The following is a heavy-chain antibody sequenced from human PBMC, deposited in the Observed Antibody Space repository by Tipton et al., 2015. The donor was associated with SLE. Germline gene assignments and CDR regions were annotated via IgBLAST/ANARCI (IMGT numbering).Heavy chain of an antibody. CDR1: GFTFSSYG. D-gene: IGHD2-2*01. V-gene: IGHV3-30*02. J-gene: IGHJ4*02. CDR2: IRYDGSNK. CDR3: AKDGDIVVVPAAIGNYFDY. Sequence: GSLRLSCAASGFTFSSYGMHWVRQAPGKGLEWVAFIRYDGSNKYYADSVKGRFTISRDNSKNALYLQMNSLRAEDTAVYYCAKDGDIVVVPAAIGNYFDYWGQGTLVTVSS.